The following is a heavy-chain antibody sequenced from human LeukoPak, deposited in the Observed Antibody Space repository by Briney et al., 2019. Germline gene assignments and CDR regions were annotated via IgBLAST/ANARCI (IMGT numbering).Heavy chain of an antibody. J-gene: IGHJ4*02. D-gene: IGHD6-19*01. Sequence: GGSLRLSCAASGFTFSSYWMHWVRQAPGKGLVWVSRINNDGSSTTYADSVKGRFTISRDNAKNTLYLQMNSLRAEDTGVYFCARVFSGWYFYFDNWGQGTLVTVSS. CDR2: INNDGSST. CDR3: ARVFSGWYFYFDN. CDR1: GFTFSSYW. V-gene: IGHV3-74*01.